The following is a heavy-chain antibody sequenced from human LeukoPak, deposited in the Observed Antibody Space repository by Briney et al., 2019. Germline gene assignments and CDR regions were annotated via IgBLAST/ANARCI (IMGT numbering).Heavy chain of an antibody. CDR3: ARDVGPSDY. J-gene: IGHJ4*02. CDR2: IWYDGSNK. CDR1: GFTFNSYG. Sequence: GGSLRLSCVASGFTFNSYGIHWVRQTPGKGLEWVAVIWYDGSNKYYADSVKGRFTISRDNSKNTLYLQMNSLRAEDTAVYYCARDVGPSDYWGQGTLVTVSS. D-gene: IGHD1-26*01. V-gene: IGHV3-33*01.